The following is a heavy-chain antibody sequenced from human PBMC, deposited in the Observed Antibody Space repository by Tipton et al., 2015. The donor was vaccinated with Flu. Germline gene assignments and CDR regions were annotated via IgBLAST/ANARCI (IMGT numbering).Heavy chain of an antibody. CDR1: GGSISSYY. V-gene: IGHV4-59*01. D-gene: IGHD6-19*01. Sequence: LRLSCTVSGGSISSYYWSWIRQPPGKGLEWIGYIYYSGSTNYNPSLKSRVTISVDTSKNQFSLKLSSVTAADTAVYYCASSVAVAAPGWFDPWGQGTLVTVSS. CDR2: IYYSGST. J-gene: IGHJ5*02. CDR3: ASSVAVAAPGWFDP.